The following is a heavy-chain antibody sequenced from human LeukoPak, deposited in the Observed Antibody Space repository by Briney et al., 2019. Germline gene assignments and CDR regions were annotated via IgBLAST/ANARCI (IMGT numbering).Heavy chain of an antibody. Sequence: ASVKVSCKASGYTFTSYGISLVRQAPGQGLEWMGWISAYNGNTNYSQKLQGRVTMTTDTSTSTAYMELRSLRSDDTAVYYCARVVAGYYFDYWGQGTLVTVSS. V-gene: IGHV1-18*01. J-gene: IGHJ4*02. D-gene: IGHD5-12*01. CDR1: GYTFTSYG. CDR2: ISAYNGNT. CDR3: ARVVAGYYFDY.